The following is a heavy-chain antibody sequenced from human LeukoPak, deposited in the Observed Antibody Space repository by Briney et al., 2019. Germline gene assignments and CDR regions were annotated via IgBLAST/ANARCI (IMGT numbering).Heavy chain of an antibody. D-gene: IGHD3-22*01. Sequence: GASVKVSCKASGYTFTSYYMHWVRQAPGQGLEWMGIINPSGGSTSYAQKFQGRVTMTRDTSTSTVYMELSSLRSEDTAVYYCARGLSYYDSSGLPPLLNYWGQGTLVTVSS. CDR2: INPSGGST. V-gene: IGHV1-46*01. CDR3: ARGLSYYDSSGLPPLLNY. CDR1: GYTFTSYY. J-gene: IGHJ4*02.